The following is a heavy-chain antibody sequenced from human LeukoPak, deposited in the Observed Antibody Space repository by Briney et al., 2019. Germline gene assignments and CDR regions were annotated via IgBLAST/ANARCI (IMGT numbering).Heavy chain of an antibody. CDR3: AKSGYNRFDY. D-gene: IGHD5-24*01. Sequence: GGSLRLSCAASGFTFSSYTMNWVRQAPGKGLEWVSSITSSSSYIYYADSVMGRFTISRDNANNSLYLQMNSLRAEDTAVYYCAKSGYNRFDYWGQGTLVTVSS. J-gene: IGHJ4*02. CDR2: ITSSSSYI. V-gene: IGHV3-21*04. CDR1: GFTFSSYT.